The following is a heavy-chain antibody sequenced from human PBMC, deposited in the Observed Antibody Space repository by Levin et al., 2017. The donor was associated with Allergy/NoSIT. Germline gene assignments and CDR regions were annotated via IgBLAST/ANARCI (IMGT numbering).Heavy chain of an antibody. CDR3: ARTIFGVVINYGMDV. J-gene: IGHJ6*02. Sequence: GGSLRLSCGASGFKLSRYGMSWVRQAPGKGLEWVSGISGSGGSTYYADSVKGRFTVSRDNSKNTLYVHMNSLRAEDTAVYFCARTIFGVVINYGMDVWGHGTTVTVSS. D-gene: IGHD3-3*01. V-gene: IGHV3-23*01. CDR1: GFKLSRYG. CDR2: ISGSGGST.